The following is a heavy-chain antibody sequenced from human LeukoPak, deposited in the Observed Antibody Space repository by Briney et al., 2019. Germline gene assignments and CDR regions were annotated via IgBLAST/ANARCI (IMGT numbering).Heavy chain of an antibody. V-gene: IGHV3-20*03. CDR3: ARVIDSYYDILTGYSSRAYYFDY. Sequence: YAYSVKGRFTISRDNAKNSLYLQMNSLRAEDTALYYCARVIDSYYDILTGYSSRAYYFDYWGQGTLVTVSS. J-gene: IGHJ4*02. D-gene: IGHD3-9*01.